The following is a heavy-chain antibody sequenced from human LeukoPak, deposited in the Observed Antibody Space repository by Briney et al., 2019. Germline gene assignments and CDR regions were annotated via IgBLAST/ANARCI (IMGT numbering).Heavy chain of an antibody. CDR3: ARGALGYCSSTSYSDYYYYGMDV. Sequence: PSETLSLPCTVSGGSISSYYWSWIRQPPGKGLEWIGYIYYSGSTNYNPSLKGRVTISVDTSKNQLSLKLSSVTAADTAVYYCARGALGYCSSTSYSDYYYYGMDVWGQGTTVTVSS. CDR2: IYYSGST. V-gene: IGHV4-59*01. CDR1: GGSISSYY. J-gene: IGHJ6*02. D-gene: IGHD2-2*01.